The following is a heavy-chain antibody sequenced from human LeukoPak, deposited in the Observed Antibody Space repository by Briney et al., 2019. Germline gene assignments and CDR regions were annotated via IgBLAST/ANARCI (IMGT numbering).Heavy chain of an antibody. Sequence: SETLSLTCAVYGGSFSGRYWSWIRQPPGKGLEWIGEINHSGNTNYNPSLKSRVTISVDTSKNQFSLKLSSVTAADTAVYYCARLGDRSGGSCYIYPPVYWGQGTLVTVSS. CDR2: INHSGNT. D-gene: IGHD2-15*01. CDR3: ARLGDRSGGSCYIYPPVY. V-gene: IGHV4-34*01. CDR1: GGSFSGRY. J-gene: IGHJ4*02.